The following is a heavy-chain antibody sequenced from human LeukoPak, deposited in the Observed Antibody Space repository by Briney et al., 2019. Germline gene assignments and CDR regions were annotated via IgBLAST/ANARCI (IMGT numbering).Heavy chain of an antibody. Sequence: GWSLRLSCAASGLTVSSNYMSWVRQAPGKGLEWVSVIYCGGSTYYADSVKGRFTISRDNSKNTLYLQMNSLRAEDTAVYYCARDSSGYYYYAFDIWGQGTMVTVSS. CDR1: GLTVSSNY. D-gene: IGHD3-22*01. CDR3: ARDSSGYYYYAFDI. CDR2: IYCGGST. J-gene: IGHJ3*02. V-gene: IGHV3-53*01.